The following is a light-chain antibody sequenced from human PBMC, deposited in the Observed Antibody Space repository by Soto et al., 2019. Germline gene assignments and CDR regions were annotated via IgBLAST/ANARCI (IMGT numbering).Light chain of an antibody. V-gene: IGLV1-44*01. J-gene: IGLJ3*02. CDR3: AGWDDTLDAQV. CDR2: RNS. Sequence: QSGLTQPPSASGTPGQTIIISCSGSSSNVGRNTVNWYQHLPGTAPKVLIYRNSHRPSGVPDRFSGSKSGTSVSLAISGLRSDDEATYYCAGWDDTLDAQVFGGGTKVTVL. CDR1: SSNVGRNT.